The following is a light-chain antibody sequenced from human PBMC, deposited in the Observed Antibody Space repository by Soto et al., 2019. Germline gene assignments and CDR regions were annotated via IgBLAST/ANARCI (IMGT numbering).Light chain of an antibody. Sequence: DIQMTQSPSSLSASVGDRVTITCRASQGITNYLAWYQQKPGKVPKLLSYAASTLQSGVPYRFGGSGSGADFTLTISNLQPEDVATYYCQKYKSAPWTFGQGTKVDI. J-gene: IGKJ1*01. CDR1: QGITNY. CDR2: AAS. CDR3: QKYKSAPWT. V-gene: IGKV1-27*01.